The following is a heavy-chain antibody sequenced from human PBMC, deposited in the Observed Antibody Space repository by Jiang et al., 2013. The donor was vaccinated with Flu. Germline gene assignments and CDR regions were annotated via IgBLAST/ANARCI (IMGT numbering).Heavy chain of an antibody. CDR3: GKGIKGWLDSLEFDS. CDR2: ISWNSVNI. D-gene: IGHD5-12*01. J-gene: IGHJ4*02. Sequence: VQLVESGGGLVQPGRSLRLSCAASGFTFDDYATHWVRQAPGKGLEWVSGISWNSVNIGYADSVKGRFTISRDNAKNSLYLQMNSLRAEDTAFYYCGKGIKGWLDSLEFDSWGQGTLVTVSS. V-gene: IGHV3-9*01. CDR1: GFTFDDYA.